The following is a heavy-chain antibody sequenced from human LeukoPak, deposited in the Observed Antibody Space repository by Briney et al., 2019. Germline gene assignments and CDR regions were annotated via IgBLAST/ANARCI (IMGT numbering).Heavy chain of an antibody. CDR2: INPNSGGT. J-gene: IGHJ5*02. Sequence: GASVKVSCKASGYTFTGYYMHWVRQAPGQGLEWMGWINPNSGGTNYAQKFQGRVTMTRDTSISTAYMELSRLRSDDTAVYYCARDFMVRGVRSYWFDPWGQGTLVTVSS. CDR3: ARDFMVRGVRSYWFDP. CDR1: GYTFTGYY. D-gene: IGHD3-10*01. V-gene: IGHV1-2*02.